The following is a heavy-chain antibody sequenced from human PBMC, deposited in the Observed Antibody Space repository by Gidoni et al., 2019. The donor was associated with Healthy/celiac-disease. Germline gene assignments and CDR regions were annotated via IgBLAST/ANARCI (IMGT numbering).Heavy chain of an antibody. CDR3: AYDAILVVPAAIRWFDP. Sequence: QVQLVESGGGVVQPGRSLRLSCAASGFTFSSYGMHWVRQAPGKGLEWVAVISYDGSNKYYADSVKGRFTISRDNSKYTLYLQMNTLRAEDTAASYCAYDAILVVPAAIRWFDPWGQGTLVTVSS. D-gene: IGHD2-2*01. CDR2: ISYDGSNK. CDR1: GFTFSSYG. V-gene: IGHV3-30*18. J-gene: IGHJ5*02.